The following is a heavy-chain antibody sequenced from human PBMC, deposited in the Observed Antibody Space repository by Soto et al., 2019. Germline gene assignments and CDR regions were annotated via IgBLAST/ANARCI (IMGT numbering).Heavy chain of an antibody. CDR3: ARLGHQLVEYYYYGMDV. J-gene: IGHJ6*04. CDR1: GYTFTGYY. CDR2: INPNSGGT. V-gene: IGHV1-2*02. D-gene: IGHD6-13*01. Sequence: ASVKVSCKASGYTFTGYYMHWVRQAPGQGLEWMGWINPNSGGTNYAQKFQGRVTMTRDTSISTAYMELSRLRSDDTAVYYCARLGHQLVEYYYYGMDVWGKGSTVTVYS.